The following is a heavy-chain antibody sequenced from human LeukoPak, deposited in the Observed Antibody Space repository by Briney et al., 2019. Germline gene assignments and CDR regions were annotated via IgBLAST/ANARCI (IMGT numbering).Heavy chain of an antibody. Sequence: GGSLRLSCAVSGFTFSSNAMCWVRQAPGKGLEWVSLISGTGGTTYYADSVKGRLTISRDNSKNTLYLQMNSLRVEDTAVYYCAKDAHSGSYFDYWGQGILVTVSS. CDR3: AKDAHSGSYFDY. CDR2: ISGTGGTT. J-gene: IGHJ4*01. D-gene: IGHD1-26*01. CDR1: GFTFSSNA. V-gene: IGHV3-23*01.